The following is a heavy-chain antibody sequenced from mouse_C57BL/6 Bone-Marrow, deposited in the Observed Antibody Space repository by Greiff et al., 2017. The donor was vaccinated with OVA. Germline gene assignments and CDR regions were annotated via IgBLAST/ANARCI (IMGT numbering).Heavy chain of an antibody. CDR2: IYPYNDGT. D-gene: IGHD2-3*01. Sequence: EVKLVESGPELVKPGASVKMSCKASGYTFTSYVMHWVKQKPGQGLEWIGYIYPYNDGTKYNEKFKGKATLTSDKSSSTAYMELSSLTSEDSAVYYCARSGDGSWFAYWGQGTLVTVSA. V-gene: IGHV1-14*01. CDR1: GYTFTSYV. J-gene: IGHJ3*01. CDR3: ARSGDGSWFAY.